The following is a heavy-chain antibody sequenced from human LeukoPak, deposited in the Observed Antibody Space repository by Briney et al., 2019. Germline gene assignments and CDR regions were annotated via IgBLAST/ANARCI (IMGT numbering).Heavy chain of an antibody. CDR1: GGSISSGDYY. CDR3: ARRPIVGATEYNWFDP. CDR2: IYYSGST. J-gene: IGHJ5*02. V-gene: IGHV4-39*01. Sequence: PSETLSLTCTVSGGSISSGDYYWSWIRQPPGKGLEWIGSIYYSGSTYYNPSLKSRVTISVDTSKNQFSLKLSSVTAADTAVYYCARRPIVGATEYNWFDPWGQGTLVTVSS. D-gene: IGHD1-26*01.